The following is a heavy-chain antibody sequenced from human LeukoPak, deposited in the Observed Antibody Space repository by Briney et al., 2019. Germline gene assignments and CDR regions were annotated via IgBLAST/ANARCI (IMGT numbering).Heavy chain of an antibody. CDR2: IYTSGST. D-gene: IGHD3-10*01. CDR1: GNSISSGDNY. J-gene: IGHJ4*02. V-gene: IGHV4-61*02. Sequence: SETLSLTCTVSGNSISSGDNYWSWIRQPAGKGLEWIGRIYTSGSTNYNPSLKSRVTISVDTSKNQFSLKLSSVTAADTAVYYCASSGSYYNSYLDYWGQGTLVTVSS. CDR3: ASSGSYYNSYLDY.